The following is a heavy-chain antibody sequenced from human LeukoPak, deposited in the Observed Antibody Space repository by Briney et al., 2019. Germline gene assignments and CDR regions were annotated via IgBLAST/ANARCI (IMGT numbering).Heavy chain of an antibody. D-gene: IGHD3-16*01. CDR2: IWPGDSDT. Sequence: GESLKISCKASGYTFTTYWSGWVRQMPGKGLEWMGVIWPGDSDTRYSPSFQGQVTISVDKSITTAYLQWSSLKASDSAMYYCARPRQGDWFEPWGQGTLVTVSS. CDR3: ARPRQGDWFEP. CDR1: GYTFTTYW. V-gene: IGHV5-51*01. J-gene: IGHJ5*02.